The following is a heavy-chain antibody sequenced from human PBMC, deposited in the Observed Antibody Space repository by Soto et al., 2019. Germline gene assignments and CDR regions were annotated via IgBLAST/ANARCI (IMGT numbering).Heavy chain of an antibody. CDR2: IRSKANSYAT. V-gene: IGHV3-73*01. CDR3: TSLSAQQLVRYYYYYMDV. J-gene: IGHJ6*03. D-gene: IGHD6-13*01. CDR1: GFTFSGSA. Sequence: ESGGGLVQPGGSLKLSCAASGFTFSGSAMHWVRQASGKGLEWVGRIRSKANSYATAYAASVKGRFTISRDDSKNTAYLQMNSLKTEDTAVYYCTSLSAQQLVRYYYYYMDVWGKGTTVTVSS.